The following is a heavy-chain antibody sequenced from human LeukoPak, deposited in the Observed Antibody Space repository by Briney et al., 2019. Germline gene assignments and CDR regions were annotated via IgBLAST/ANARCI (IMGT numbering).Heavy chain of an antibody. CDR1: GYTLTSYD. V-gene: IGHV1-8*01. J-gene: IGHJ4*02. Sequence: ASVKVSCKASGYTLTSYDINWVRQATGQGLEWMGWMDPNSGNTGYAQKFQGRVTMTRNTSISTAYMELSSLRSEDTAVYYCAVFMGATSRFDFDYWGQGTLVTVSS. CDR3: AVFMGATSRFDFDY. CDR2: MDPNSGNT. D-gene: IGHD1-26*01.